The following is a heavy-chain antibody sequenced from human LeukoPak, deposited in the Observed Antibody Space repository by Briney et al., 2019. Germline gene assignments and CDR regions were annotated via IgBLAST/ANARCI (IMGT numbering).Heavy chain of an antibody. CDR2: IGAYNGDT. CDR3: TRDHCRGDNCPSFDY. J-gene: IGHJ4*02. CDR1: AYTFTSFG. V-gene: IGHV1-18*04. Sequence: ASVTVSCTPSAYTFTSFGISWVRQAPGQGHEWMGWIGAYNGDTNYAQKFQGRVTMTTDTSTSTAYMDLRSLRSDDTAVYYCTRDHCRGDNCPSFDYWGQGTLVTVSS. D-gene: IGHD2-15*01.